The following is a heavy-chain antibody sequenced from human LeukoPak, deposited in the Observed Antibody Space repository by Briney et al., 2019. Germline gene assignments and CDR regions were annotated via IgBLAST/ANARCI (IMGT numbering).Heavy chain of an antibody. CDR2: IRADGATT. V-gene: IGHV3-43*02. J-gene: IGHJ4*02. CDR1: GFTFGDYV. Sequence: GGSLRLSGAASGFTFGDYVMHWVRQAPGKGLEWVSLIRADGATTRYTDSVKGRFTISRDNSKDSLYLQMNSLRTEDTALYYCARDNTGSYEYWGQGTLVTVSP. D-gene: IGHD1-26*01. CDR3: ARDNTGSYEY.